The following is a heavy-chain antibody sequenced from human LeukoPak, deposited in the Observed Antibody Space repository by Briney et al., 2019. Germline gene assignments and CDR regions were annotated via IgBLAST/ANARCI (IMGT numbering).Heavy chain of an antibody. CDR2: VFDSGGT. Sequence: SETLSLTCTVSGGSISNYWWSWIRQPPGKGLEWIGYVFDSGGTNYNPSLKSRVTISVDTSKEQFSLRLSPVTAADTAVYYCARGYSSSWNYFDYWGLGTLVTVSS. CDR1: GGSISNYW. J-gene: IGHJ4*02. D-gene: IGHD6-13*01. V-gene: IGHV4-59*01. CDR3: ARGYSSSWNYFDY.